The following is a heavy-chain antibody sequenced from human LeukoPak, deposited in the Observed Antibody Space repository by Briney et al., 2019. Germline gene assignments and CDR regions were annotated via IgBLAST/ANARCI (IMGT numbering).Heavy chain of an antibody. CDR3: ARMGKVYYFDY. CDR1: GFSLSTSGMR. J-gene: IGHJ4*02. Sequence: SGPTLVNPTQTLTLTCTVSGFSLSTSGMRVSWIRQPPGKALEWLARIDWDDDKFYSTSLKTRLTISKDTSKNQVVLTMTNMDPVDTATYYCARMGKVYYFDYWGQGTLVTVSS. V-gene: IGHV2-70*04. D-gene: IGHD2-8*01. CDR2: IDWDDDK.